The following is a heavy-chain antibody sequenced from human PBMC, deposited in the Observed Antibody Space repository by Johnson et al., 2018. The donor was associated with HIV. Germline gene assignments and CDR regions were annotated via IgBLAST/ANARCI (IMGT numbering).Heavy chain of an antibody. Sequence: QVQLVESGGGVVQPGRSLRLSCAASGFTFSSYAMHWVRQAPEKGLEWVADIKCDGSEKYYVDSVKGRLTISRDNSKNTLSLQMNSLRAEDTAVYYCARGRTVVSVFDIWGQGTMVTVSS. J-gene: IGHJ3*02. D-gene: IGHD3-3*01. CDR1: GFTFSSYA. V-gene: IGHV3-30*04. CDR3: ARGRTVVSVFDI. CDR2: IKCDGSEK.